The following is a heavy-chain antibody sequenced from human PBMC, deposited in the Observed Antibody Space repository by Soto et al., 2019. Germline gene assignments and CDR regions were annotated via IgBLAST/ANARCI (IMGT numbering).Heavy chain of an antibody. D-gene: IGHD3-22*01. CDR1: GGSISSGGYY. V-gene: IGHV4-31*03. Sequence: SETLSLTCTVSGGSISSGGYYWSWIRQHPGKGLEWIGYIYYSGSTYYNPSLKSRVTISVDTSKNQFSLKLSSVTAADTAVYYCARGYYYDSSGPVYYFDYWGQGTLVTVSS. J-gene: IGHJ4*02. CDR2: IYYSGST. CDR3: ARGYYYDSSGPVYYFDY.